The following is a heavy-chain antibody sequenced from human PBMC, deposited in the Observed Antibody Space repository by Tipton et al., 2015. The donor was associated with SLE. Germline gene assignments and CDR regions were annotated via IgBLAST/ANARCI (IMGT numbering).Heavy chain of an antibody. J-gene: IGHJ2*01. Sequence: QVQLVQSGPEVKKPGASVKVSCKASGGTFSSYAISWVRQAPGQGLEWMGGIIPIFGTANYAQKFQGRVTITTDESTSTAYMELSSLRSEDTAVYYCASDRIAAAGRRNWYFDLWGRGTLVTVSS. CDR3: ASDRIAAAGRRNWYFDL. V-gene: IGHV1-69*01. CDR2: IIPIFGTA. CDR1: GGTFSSYA. D-gene: IGHD6-13*01.